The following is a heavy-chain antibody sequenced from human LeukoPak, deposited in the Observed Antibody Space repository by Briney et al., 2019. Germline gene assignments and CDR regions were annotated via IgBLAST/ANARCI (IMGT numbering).Heavy chain of an antibody. V-gene: IGHV4-30-4*08. Sequence: LRLSCAASGLTFSDYTMSWVRQPPGKGLEWIGYIYYSGSTYYNPSLKSRVTISVDTSKNQFSLKLSSVTAADTAVYYCARDGPDSSGYYYDWFDPWGQGTLVTVSS. J-gene: IGHJ5*02. CDR2: IYYSGST. D-gene: IGHD3-22*01. CDR1: GLTFSDYT. CDR3: ARDGPDSSGYYYDWFDP.